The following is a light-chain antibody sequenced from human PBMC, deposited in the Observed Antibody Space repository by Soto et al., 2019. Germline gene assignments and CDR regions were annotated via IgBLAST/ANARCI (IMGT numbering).Light chain of an antibody. Sequence: EIVLSQSPATLSLSPGDRATLSCRASQSVSSYLAWYQQKPGQAPRLLIYDASDRATGIPARFSGSGSGTDFTLTISSLEPEDFAVYYRQQRSNWPRTFGQGTKVEIK. V-gene: IGKV3-11*01. CDR2: DAS. J-gene: IGKJ1*01. CDR3: QQRSNWPRT. CDR1: QSVSSY.